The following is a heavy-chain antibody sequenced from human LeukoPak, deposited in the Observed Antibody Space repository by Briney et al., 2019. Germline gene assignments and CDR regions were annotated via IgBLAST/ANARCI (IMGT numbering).Heavy chain of an antibody. CDR1: GFTFSNYW. D-gene: IGHD6-13*01. Sequence: GGSLRLSCAASGFTFSNYWMHWVRQAPGKGQVWVSHINTDGSSTNYADSVMGRFTIPRDNAKNTLYLQMNSLRAEDTAVYYCAYSSLYYFDFWGQGTLVTVSS. CDR3: AYSSLYYFDF. V-gene: IGHV3-74*01. CDR2: INTDGSST. J-gene: IGHJ4*02.